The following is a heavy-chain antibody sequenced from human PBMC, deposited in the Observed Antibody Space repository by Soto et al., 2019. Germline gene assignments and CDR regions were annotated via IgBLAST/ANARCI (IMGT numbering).Heavy chain of an antibody. CDR2: MYSTGST. CDR3: ARDLWGYCGTDCSPLDV. D-gene: IGHD2-21*02. V-gene: IGHV4-59*01. Sequence: SETLSLTCTVSGGSISSYYWSWIQQPPGKGLEWIGYMYSTGSTVYNPSLKSRVTISVDTSKNQFSLKLNAVTAADTAVYYCARDLWGYCGTDCSPLDVWGQGTTVTVS. J-gene: IGHJ6*02. CDR1: GGSISSYY.